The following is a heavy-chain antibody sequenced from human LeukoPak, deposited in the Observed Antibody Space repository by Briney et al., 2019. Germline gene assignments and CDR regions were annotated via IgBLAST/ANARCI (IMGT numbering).Heavy chain of an antibody. CDR2: MWYDGINK. CDR3: ARDRIGHWNFELNDYYYYGMDV. V-gene: IGHV3-33*01. J-gene: IGHJ6*02. D-gene: IGHD1-7*01. CDR1: GFTFSHYG. Sequence: GGSLRLTCAASGFTFSHYGLHWVRQAPGKGLEWVAVMWYDGINKYYTDSVKGRFTISRDNSKNTLYLQMNSLRAEDTAVYYCARDRIGHWNFELNDYYYYGMDVWGQGTTVTVSS.